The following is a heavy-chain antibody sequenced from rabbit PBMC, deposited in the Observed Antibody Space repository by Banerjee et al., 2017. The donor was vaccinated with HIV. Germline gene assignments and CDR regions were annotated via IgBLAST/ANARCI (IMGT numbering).Heavy chain of an antibody. D-gene: IGHD7-1*01. CDR2: IDAGSSGYT. Sequence: QSLEESGGDLVKPGASLTLTCTASRFTLSSYWMCWVRQAPGKGLEWIACIDAGSSGYTWYANWAKGRFTISKTSSTTVTLQMTTMTAADTATYFCVRETETYAGYAGYGYYFDLWGPGTLVTDS. CDR3: VRETETYAGYAGYGYYFDL. V-gene: IGHV1S40*01. CDR1: RFTLSSYW. J-gene: IGHJ4*01.